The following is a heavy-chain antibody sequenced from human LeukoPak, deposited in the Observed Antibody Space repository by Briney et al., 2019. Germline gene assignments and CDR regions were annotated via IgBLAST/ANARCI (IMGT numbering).Heavy chain of an antibody. Sequence: PSETLSLTCTVSGGSISSYYWSWIRQPPGKGLEWIGYIYYSGSTNYNPSLKSRVTISVDTSKNQFSLKLSSVTAADTAVYYCARHESYYGSGSYAFDYWGQGTLVTVSS. V-gene: IGHV4-59*08. J-gene: IGHJ4*02. CDR3: ARHESYYGSGSYAFDY. CDR2: IYYSGST. D-gene: IGHD3-10*01. CDR1: GGSISSYY.